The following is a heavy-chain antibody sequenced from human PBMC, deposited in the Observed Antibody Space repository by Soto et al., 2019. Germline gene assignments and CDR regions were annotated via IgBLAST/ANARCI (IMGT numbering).Heavy chain of an antibody. CDR2: IKSKTDGGTT. J-gene: IGHJ4*02. CDR1: GFTFSNAW. V-gene: IGHV3-15*01. CDR3: TTDGYSNPTPFDY. Sequence: EVQLVESGGGLVKPGGSLRLSCAASGFTFSNAWMSWVCQAPGKGLEWVGRIKSKTDGGTTDYAAPVKGRFTISRDDSKNTLYLQMNSLKTEDTAVYYCTTDGYSNPTPFDYWGQGTLVTVSS. D-gene: IGHD4-4*01.